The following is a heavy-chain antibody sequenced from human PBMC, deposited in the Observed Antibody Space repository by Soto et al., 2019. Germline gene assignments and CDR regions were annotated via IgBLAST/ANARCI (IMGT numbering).Heavy chain of an antibody. J-gene: IGHJ4*02. CDR1: GGTFSSYA. CDR2: IIPIFGTA. Sequence: QVQLVQSGAEVKKPGSSVKVSCKASGGTFSSYAIRWVRQAPGQGLEWMGGIIPIFGTANYAQKFQGRVTISADGSTSTAYMELSSLRFEDTAVYFWSRVSFSMIGVVEYYFDYWGQGTLVTVSS. V-gene: IGHV1-69*01. D-gene: IGHD3-22*01. CDR3: SRVSFSMIGVVEYYFDY.